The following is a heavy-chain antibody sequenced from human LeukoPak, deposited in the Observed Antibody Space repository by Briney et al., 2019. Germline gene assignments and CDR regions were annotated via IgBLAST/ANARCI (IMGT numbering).Heavy chain of an antibody. CDR2: ISSSGSTI. D-gene: IGHD5-18*01. CDR3: ATVAMEDWYFDL. Sequence: GSLRLSCVASGFTFRSYSMNWVRQAPGKGLEWVSYISSSGSTIYYADAVKGRFTISRDNAKNSLYLQMSSLRDEDTAVYYCATVAMEDWYFDLWGRGTLVTVSS. CDR1: GFTFRSYS. J-gene: IGHJ2*01. V-gene: IGHV3-48*02.